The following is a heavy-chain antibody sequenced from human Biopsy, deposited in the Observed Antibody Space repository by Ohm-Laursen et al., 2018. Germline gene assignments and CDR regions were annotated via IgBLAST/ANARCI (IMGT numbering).Heavy chain of an antibody. CDR2: IYYDGIT. CDR1: GGSISSYY. Sequence: SETLSLTCTVSGGSISSYYWNWIRQPPGKGLEWIGNIYYDGITYYNPSLKSRVAMSVDTSKNQFSLRLTSVTAADTAAYYCARVAGGYAYYYGMDVWGQGTTVIVSS. V-gene: IGHV4-59*04. D-gene: IGHD5-12*01. CDR3: ARVAGGYAYYYGMDV. J-gene: IGHJ6*02.